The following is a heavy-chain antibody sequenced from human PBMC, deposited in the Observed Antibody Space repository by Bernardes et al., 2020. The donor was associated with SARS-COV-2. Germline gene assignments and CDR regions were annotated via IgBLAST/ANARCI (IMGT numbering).Heavy chain of an antibody. D-gene: IGHD1-20*01. J-gene: IGHJ4*02. Sequence: SETLSLTCVVYGGSLRGYYWTWIRQPPGPGLEWIGEINQSGRTHYNPSLKGRATMSVDTSKNQFSLRLNSVTAADTAVYFCAKGGPYKWTHNLAWGQGTLVSVSS. CDR1: GGSLRGYY. CDR3: AKGGPYKWTHNLA. V-gene: IGHV4-34*01. CDR2: INQSGRT.